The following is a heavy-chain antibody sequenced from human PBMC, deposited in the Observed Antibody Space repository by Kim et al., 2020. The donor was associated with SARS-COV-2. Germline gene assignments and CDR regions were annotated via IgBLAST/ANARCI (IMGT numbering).Heavy chain of an antibody. CDR3: VKPMQCLVGFDS. D-gene: IGHD6-19*01. V-gene: IGHV3-23*01. J-gene: IGHJ4*02. CDR1: GFTFSNYA. CDR2: ITGSGDKT. Sequence: GGSLRLSCAASGFTFSNYAMSWVRRAPGKGLEWVSGITGSGDKTSYGDSVKGRFTISRDNSKNTLFLQMNSLRAEDTAVYFCVKPMQCLVGFDSWGQGTLATVSA.